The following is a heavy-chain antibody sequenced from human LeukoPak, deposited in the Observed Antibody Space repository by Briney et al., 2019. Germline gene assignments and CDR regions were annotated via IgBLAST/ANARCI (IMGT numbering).Heavy chain of an antibody. D-gene: IGHD3-10*01. J-gene: IGHJ6*03. CDR1: GGSFSGYY. V-gene: IGHV4-34*01. CDR2: INHSGST. CDR3: AIKRAGYYYGSGSYHYYYYYMDV. Sequence: SETLSLTCAVYGGSFSGYYWSWIRQPPGKGLEWIGEINHSGSTNYNPSLKSRVTISVDASKNQFSLKLSSVTAADTAVYYCAIKRAGYYYGSGSYHYYYYYMDVWGKGTTVTISS.